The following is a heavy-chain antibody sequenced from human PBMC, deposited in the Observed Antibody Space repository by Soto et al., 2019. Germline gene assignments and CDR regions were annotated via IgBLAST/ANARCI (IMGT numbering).Heavy chain of an antibody. CDR1: GGTFSSYA. CDR3: ASVRTTTVRCYYYYGMDV. D-gene: IGHD4-4*01. CDR2: IIPIFGTA. V-gene: IGHV1-69*12. Sequence: QVQLVQSGAEVKKPGSSVKVSCKASGGTFSSYAISWVRQAPGQGLEWMGGIIPIFGTANYAQKFQGRVTITADESTSTADLELSSMRSEVTAVYYCASVRTTTVRCYYYYGMDVWGQGTTVTVSS. J-gene: IGHJ6*02.